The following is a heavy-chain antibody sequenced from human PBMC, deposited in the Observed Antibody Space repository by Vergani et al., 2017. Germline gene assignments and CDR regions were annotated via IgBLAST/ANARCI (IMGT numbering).Heavy chain of an antibody. CDR1: GGSFSGYY. CDR2: INHSGST. D-gene: IGHD5-12*01. J-gene: IGHJ4*02. Sequence: QVQLQQWGAGLLKPSETLSLTCAVYGGSFSGYYWSWIRQPPGKGLEWIGEINHSGSTNYNPSLKCRVTISVDTSKNQFSLKLSSVTAADTAVYYCARGRYSGYDFDYWGQGTLVTVSS. CDR3: ARGRYSGYDFDY. V-gene: IGHV4-34*01.